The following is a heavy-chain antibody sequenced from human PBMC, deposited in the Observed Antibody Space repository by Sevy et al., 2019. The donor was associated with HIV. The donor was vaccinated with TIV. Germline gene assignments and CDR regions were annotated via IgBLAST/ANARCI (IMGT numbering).Heavy chain of an antibody. CDR2: LSFGCGKI. J-gene: IGHJ4*02. V-gene: IGHV3-23*01. D-gene: IGHD2-8*01. Sequence: GGSLRLSCAASGFDFSIYSMSWVRQAPGKGLEWVSTLSFGCGKINYADSVKGRFTISRDNSKSSVYLQMNNMGVEDTAVYYCAREGCTKPHDYWGQGTLVTVS. CDR3: AREGCTKPHDY. CDR1: GFDFSIYS.